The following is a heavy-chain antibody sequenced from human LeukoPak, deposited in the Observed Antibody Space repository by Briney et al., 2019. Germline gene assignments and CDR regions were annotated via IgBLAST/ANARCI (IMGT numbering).Heavy chain of an antibody. V-gene: IGHV1-2*06. Sequence: GASVKVSCKASGYTFTGYYMHWVRQAPGQGLEWMGRINPNSGGTNYAQKFQGRVTMTRDTSISTAYLELSRLRSDDTAVYYCARWGLGYYYYYMDVWGKGTTVTVSS. CDR3: ARWGLGYYYYYMDV. CDR1: GYTFTGYY. D-gene: IGHD7-27*01. J-gene: IGHJ6*03. CDR2: INPNSGGT.